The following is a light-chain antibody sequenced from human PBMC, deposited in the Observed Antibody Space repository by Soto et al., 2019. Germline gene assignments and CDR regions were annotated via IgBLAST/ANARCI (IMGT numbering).Light chain of an antibody. J-gene: IGLJ1*01. Sequence: QSALTQPRSVSGSPGQSVTISRSDTSSDVGGHNYVSWYQQHPGKAPKLVIFDVTRRPSEVPDRFSGSRSGSTTSLTISGLQAEDEADYYCCSYAGTYVFGTGTKVTVL. CDR2: DVT. V-gene: IGLV2-11*01. CDR3: CSYAGTYV. CDR1: SSDVGGHNY.